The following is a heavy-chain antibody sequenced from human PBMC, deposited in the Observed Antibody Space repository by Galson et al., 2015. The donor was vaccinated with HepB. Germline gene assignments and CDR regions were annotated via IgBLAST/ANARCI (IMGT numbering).Heavy chain of an antibody. CDR2: IYYTGTT. Sequence: SETLSLTCTVSGGSISSNYYWGWIRQPPGKGLEWIESIYYTGTTYYNPSLKSRVNISVDMSKNQFSLKLSSVTAADTAIYYCARHFAGACDFWGQGTLVAVSS. V-gene: IGHV4-39*01. CDR3: ARHFAGACDF. D-gene: IGHD1-26*01. J-gene: IGHJ4*02. CDR1: GGSISSNYY.